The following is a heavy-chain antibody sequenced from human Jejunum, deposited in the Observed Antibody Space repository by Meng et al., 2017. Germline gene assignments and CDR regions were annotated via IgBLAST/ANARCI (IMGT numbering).Heavy chain of an antibody. CDR1: GFTFSTYW. V-gene: IGHV3-74*01. Sequence: GGSLRLSCAASGFTFSTYWMHWVRQAPGKGLVWVSRINTDESSSSYADSVKGRFTISRDNAKNSLYLQMNSLRVEDTAVYYCARGSYRGSGNYYFDYGGQGTLVTVSA. J-gene: IGHJ4*02. D-gene: IGHD3-10*01. CDR2: INTDESSS. CDR3: ARGSYRGSGNYYFDY.